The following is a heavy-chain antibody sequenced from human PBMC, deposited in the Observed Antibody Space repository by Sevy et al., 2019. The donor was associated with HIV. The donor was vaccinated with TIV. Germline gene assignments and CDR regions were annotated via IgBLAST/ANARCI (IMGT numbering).Heavy chain of an antibody. J-gene: IGHJ5*02. CDR2: IYTSGST. D-gene: IGHD2-2*01. CDR1: GGSISSYY. V-gene: IGHV4-4*07. CDR3: ARDIVVVPAANWFDP. Sequence: SETLSLTCTVSGGSISSYYWSWIRQPAGKGLEWIGRIYTSGSTNYNPSLKSRFTMSVDTSKNQFSLKLSSVTAADTAVYYCARDIVVVPAANWFDPWGQGTLVTVSS.